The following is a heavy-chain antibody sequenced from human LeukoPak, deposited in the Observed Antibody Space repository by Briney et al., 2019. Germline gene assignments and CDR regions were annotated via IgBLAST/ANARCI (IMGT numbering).Heavy chain of an antibody. D-gene: IGHD3-10*01. Sequence: SETLSLTCIVSGGSINNFYWSWIRQPPGKGLEWIGYISYRGSTNCNPSLKSRVTISLDKSKNQFSLKLSSVTAADTAVYYCARDRWFGESHYFDYWGQGTLVTVSS. CDR1: GGSINNFY. V-gene: IGHV4-59*01. CDR2: ISYRGST. CDR3: ARDRWFGESHYFDY. J-gene: IGHJ4*02.